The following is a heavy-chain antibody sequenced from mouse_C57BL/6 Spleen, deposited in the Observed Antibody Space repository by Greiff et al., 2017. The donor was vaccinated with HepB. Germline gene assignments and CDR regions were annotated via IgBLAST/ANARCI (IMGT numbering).Heavy chain of an antibody. CDR3: ARDGYYGSSDY. CDR1: GYAFSSSW. J-gene: IGHJ4*01. CDR2: IYPGDGDT. Sequence: VKLMESGPELVKPGASVKISCKASGYAFSSSWMNWVKQRPGKGLEWIGRIYPGDGDTNYNGKFKGKATLTADKSSSTAYMQLSSLTSEDSAVYFCARDGYYGSSDYWGQGTSVTVSS. V-gene: IGHV1-82*01. D-gene: IGHD1-1*01.